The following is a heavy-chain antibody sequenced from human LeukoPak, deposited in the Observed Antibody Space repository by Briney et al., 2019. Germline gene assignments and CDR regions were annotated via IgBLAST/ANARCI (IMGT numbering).Heavy chain of an antibody. CDR1: GFTFDHYA. CDR3: AKAVDCSSTSCYPRDDAFDI. Sequence: GGSLRLSCAASGFTFDHYAMHWVRQAPGKGLEWASGISWNSGSIGYADSVKGRFTISRDNAKNSLYLQMNSLRAEDTALYYCAKAVDCSSTSCYPRDDAFDIWGQGTMVTVSS. J-gene: IGHJ3*02. V-gene: IGHV3-9*01. D-gene: IGHD2-2*01. CDR2: ISWNSGSI.